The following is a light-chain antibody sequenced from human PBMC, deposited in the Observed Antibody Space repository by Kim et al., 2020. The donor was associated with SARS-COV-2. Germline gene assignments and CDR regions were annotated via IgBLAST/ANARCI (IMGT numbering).Light chain of an antibody. V-gene: IGKV2-30*01. Sequence: DVVMTQSPLSLPVTLGQPASISCRSSQSLVYSDGITYLNWFHQRPGQSPRRLIYQVSNRDSGVPDRFSGSGSGTDFTLKISRVEAEDVGVYYCMQGTNWPGTFGQGTKLEIK. CDR3: MQGTNWPGT. CDR2: QVS. CDR1: QSLVYSDGITY. J-gene: IGKJ2*01.